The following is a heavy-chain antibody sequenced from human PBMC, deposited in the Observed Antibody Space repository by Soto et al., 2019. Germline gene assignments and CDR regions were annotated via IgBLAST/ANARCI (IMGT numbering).Heavy chain of an antibody. J-gene: IGHJ6*02. CDR2: IYYSGST. D-gene: IGHD5-18*01. CDR1: GGSISSSSYY. Sequence: QLQLQESGPGLVKPSETLSLACTVSGGSISSSSYYWGWIRQPPGKGLEWIGSIYYSGSTYYNPSLKSRATISVDTSKNQFSLKLSSVTAADTAVYYCANIPTPGYSYGYYYYYGMDVWGQGTTVTVSS. V-gene: IGHV4-39*01. CDR3: ANIPTPGYSYGYYYYYGMDV.